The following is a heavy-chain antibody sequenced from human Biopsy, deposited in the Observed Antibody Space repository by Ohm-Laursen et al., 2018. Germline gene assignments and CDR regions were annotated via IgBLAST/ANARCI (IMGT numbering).Heavy chain of an antibody. D-gene: IGHD1-7*01. CDR3: GRAVRNQLLTDP. CDR1: GYTFTSYD. J-gene: IGHJ5*02. Sequence: VVSVKVSCKASGYTFTSYDITWVRQASGQGPEWIGWLNPVSGNSNFGQKFRGRVTVTSDTSISTAYMELSGLTSDDTATYYCGRAVRNQLLTDPWGQGTLVTVTS. CDR2: LNPVSGNS. V-gene: IGHV1-8*01.